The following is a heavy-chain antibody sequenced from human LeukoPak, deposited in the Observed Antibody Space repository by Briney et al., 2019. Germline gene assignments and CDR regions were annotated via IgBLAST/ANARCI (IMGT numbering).Heavy chain of an antibody. Sequence: ASVKVSCKASGYTFISYDINWVRQATGQGLEWMGWINPNSGDTNYAQQFQGRVTMTGDTSISTAYMDLISLRSDDTAVYYCARRAGEGWYFDLWGRGTLVTVSS. CDR1: GYTFISYD. CDR3: ARRAGEGWYFDL. J-gene: IGHJ2*01. D-gene: IGHD7-27*01. CDR2: INPNSGDT. V-gene: IGHV1-2*02.